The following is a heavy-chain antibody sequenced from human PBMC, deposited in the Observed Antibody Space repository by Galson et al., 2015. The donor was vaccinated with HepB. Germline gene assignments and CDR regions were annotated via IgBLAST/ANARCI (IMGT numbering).Heavy chain of an antibody. CDR1: GFTFSDYY. CDR3: ARGVAVLLSVFDK. CDR2: ISSSGSTI. D-gene: IGHD6-19*01. J-gene: IGHJ4*02. Sequence: SLRLSCAASGFTFSDYYMSWIRQAPGKGLEWVSYISSSGSTIYYADSVKGRFTISRDNAKNSLYLQMNSLRAEDTAVYYCARGVAVLLSVFDKWGQGTLVTVSS. V-gene: IGHV3-11*04.